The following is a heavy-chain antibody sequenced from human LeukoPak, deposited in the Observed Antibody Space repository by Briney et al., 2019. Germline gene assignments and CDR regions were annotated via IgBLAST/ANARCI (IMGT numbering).Heavy chain of an antibody. D-gene: IGHD2-15*01. V-gene: IGHV1-8*03. CDR1: GYTFTSYD. CDR3: ARVAATSDYYYYYYMDV. Sequence: ASVKVSCKASGYTFTSYDINWVRQATGQGLEWMGCMNPNSGNTGYAQKFQGRVTITRNTSISTAYMELSSLRSEDTAVYYCARVAATSDYYYYYYMDVWGKGTTVTVSS. J-gene: IGHJ6*03. CDR2: MNPNSGNT.